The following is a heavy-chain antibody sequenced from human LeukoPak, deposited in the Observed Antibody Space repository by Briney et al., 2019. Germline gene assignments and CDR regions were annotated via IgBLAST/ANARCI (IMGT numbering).Heavy chain of an antibody. V-gene: IGHV3-33*06. D-gene: IGHD2-2*01. J-gene: IGHJ6*02. Sequence: PGTSLRLSCAASGFTFSRFGMHWVRQAPGTGLEWVAVIWYDGSNKYYADSVKGRFTISRDNSKNTLYLQMNSLRAEDTAVYYCAKGLCSTSCYSVPDHVWGQGTTVTVSS. CDR2: IWYDGSNK. CDR1: GFTFSRFG. CDR3: AKGLCSTSCYSVPDHV.